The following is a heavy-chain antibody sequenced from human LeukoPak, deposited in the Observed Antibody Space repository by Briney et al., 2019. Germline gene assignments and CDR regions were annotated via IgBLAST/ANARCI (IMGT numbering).Heavy chain of an antibody. V-gene: IGHV4-34*01. Sequence: SETLSLTCAVSGGSFSGRYWTWIRQFPGKGLEWIGEINHSGSSNYNPSLKSRVTMSKDMSKNHFSLRLTSVTAADTAIYYCARDLYNSICYDWGQGTLVTLSS. CDR2: INHSGSS. J-gene: IGHJ4*02. D-gene: IGHD6-25*01. CDR1: GGSFSGRY. CDR3: ARDLYNSICYD.